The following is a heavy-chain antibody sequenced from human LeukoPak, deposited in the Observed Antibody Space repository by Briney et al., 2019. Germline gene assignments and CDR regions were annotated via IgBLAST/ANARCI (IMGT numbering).Heavy chain of an antibody. V-gene: IGHV3-9*01. D-gene: IGHD3-10*01. J-gene: IGHJ3*02. CDR3: AKDIGFGDFPSAFDI. CDR1: GFTFDDYA. Sequence: GGSLRLSCAASGFTFDDYAMHWVRQAPGKGLEWVSGISWNSGSIGYADSVKGRFTISRDNAKNSLYLQMNSLRAEDTALYYCAKDIGFGDFPSAFDIWGQGTMVTVSS. CDR2: ISWNSGSI.